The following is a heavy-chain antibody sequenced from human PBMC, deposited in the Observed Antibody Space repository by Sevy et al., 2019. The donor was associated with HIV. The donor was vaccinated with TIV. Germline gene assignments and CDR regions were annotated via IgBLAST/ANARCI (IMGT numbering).Heavy chain of an antibody. CDR3: SKAPPIYTVTTIVVVIT. CDR2: ISGSGGSR. CDR1: GFTFSSYA. D-gene: IGHD3-22*01. V-gene: IGHV3-23*01. Sequence: GGSLRLSCAASGFTFSSYAMSWVRQAPGKGLEWVSAISGSGGSRYYADSVKGRFTISRDNSKNTLYLQMNSLRAEDKDIYYYSKAPPIYTVTTIVVVITWGQGTMVTVSS. J-gene: IGHJ3*01.